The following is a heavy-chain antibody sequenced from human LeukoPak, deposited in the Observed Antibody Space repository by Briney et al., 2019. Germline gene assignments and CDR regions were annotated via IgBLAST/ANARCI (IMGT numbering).Heavy chain of an antibody. D-gene: IGHD2-8*01. CDR1: RFTFSNYE. V-gene: IGHV3-48*03. CDR3: ATVTVYGV. CDR2: ISSSGSLI. J-gene: IGHJ4*02. Sequence: PGGSLRLSCAASRFTFSNYEMNWVRQAPGKGLEWISYISSSGSLIYYSDSVKGRFTISRDNAKNSLYLHMNSLRAEDTAVYYCATVTVYGVWGQGTLVTVSS.